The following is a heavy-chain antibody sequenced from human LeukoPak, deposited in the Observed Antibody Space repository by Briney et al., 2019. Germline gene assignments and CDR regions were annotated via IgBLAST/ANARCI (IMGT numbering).Heavy chain of an antibody. CDR3: AKGGEDSSSWFKYFDY. CDR1: GFTFSSYA. D-gene: IGHD6-13*01. J-gene: IGHJ4*02. CDR2: ISGSGGST. Sequence: GASLRLSCAASGFTFSSYAMSWVRQAPGKGLEWVSAISGSGGSTYYADSVKGRFTISRDNSKNTLYLQMKSLRAEDTAVYYCAKGGEDSSSWFKYFDYWGQGTLVTVSS. V-gene: IGHV3-23*01.